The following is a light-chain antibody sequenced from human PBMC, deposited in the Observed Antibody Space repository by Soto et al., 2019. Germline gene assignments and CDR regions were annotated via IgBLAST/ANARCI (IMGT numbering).Light chain of an antibody. J-gene: IGKJ3*01. CDR3: LQKYYYPFT. CDR1: QGIRND. V-gene: IGKV1-6*01. Sequence: AIQMTQSPSSLSASVGDRVTITCRASQGIRNDLDWFQQKPGKAPKLLIYAASNLQSGVPARFSGSGSCTDFTLTISSLQPEDCAPYYCLQKYYYPFTFGPGTKVDIK. CDR2: AAS.